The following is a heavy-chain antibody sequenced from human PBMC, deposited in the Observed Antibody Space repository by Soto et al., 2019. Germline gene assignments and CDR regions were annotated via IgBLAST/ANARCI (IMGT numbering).Heavy chain of an antibody. Sequence: GGSLRLSCAASGFTFSSYGMHWVRQAPGKGLEWVAVISYDGSNKYYADSVKGRFTISRDNSKNTLYLQMNSLRAEDTAVYYCAKATGIAVASYFDYWGQGTLVTVSS. V-gene: IGHV3-30*18. CDR2: ISYDGSNK. D-gene: IGHD6-19*01. CDR3: AKATGIAVASYFDY. J-gene: IGHJ4*02. CDR1: GFTFSSYG.